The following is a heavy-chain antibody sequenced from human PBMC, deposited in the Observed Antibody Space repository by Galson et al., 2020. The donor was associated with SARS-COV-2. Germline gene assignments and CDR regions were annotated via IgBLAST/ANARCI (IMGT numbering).Heavy chain of an antibody. J-gene: IGHJ6*02. CDR1: GFTFSNAW. CDR2: IKSKTDGGTT. D-gene: IGHD3-3*01. Sequence: GESLKISCAASGFTFSNAWMSWVRQAPGKGLEWVGRIKSKTDGGTTDYAAPVKSRFTISRDDSKNTLYLQMNSLKTEDTAVYYCTTGNDFWSGPPYDGMDVWGQGTTVTVSS. V-gene: IGHV3-15*01. CDR3: TTGNDFWSGPPYDGMDV.